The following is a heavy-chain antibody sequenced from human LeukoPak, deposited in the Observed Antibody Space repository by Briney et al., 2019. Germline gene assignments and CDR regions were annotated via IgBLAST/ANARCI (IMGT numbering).Heavy chain of an antibody. J-gene: IGHJ3*02. CDR3: AKDGGSDPDSFDI. V-gene: IGHV3-30*02. CDR1: GFIFNTYV. D-gene: IGHD2-15*01. CDR2: IRYDGSNK. Sequence: PGGSLRLSCAASGFIFNTYVMHWVRQAPGKGLEWLAFIRYDGSNKNYADSEKGRFTISRDNTKNSLYLQMNSLRAEDTAVYYCAKDGGSDPDSFDIWGQGTMVTVSS.